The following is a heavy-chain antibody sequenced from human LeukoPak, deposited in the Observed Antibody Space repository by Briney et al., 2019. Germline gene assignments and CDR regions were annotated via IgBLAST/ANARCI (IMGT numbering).Heavy chain of an antibody. CDR3: ARYTIVGATDGMDV. J-gene: IGHJ6*02. V-gene: IGHV3-23*01. CDR2: ISDSGTTT. D-gene: IGHD1-26*01. CDR1: GFTFSTYS. Sequence: PGGSLRLSCAASGFTFSTYSMTWVRPAPGKGLEWVSAISDSGTTTYYADSVKGRFTISRDNSKNTLSLQMNSLRVEDTAVYYCARYTIVGATDGMDVWGRGTTVTVSS.